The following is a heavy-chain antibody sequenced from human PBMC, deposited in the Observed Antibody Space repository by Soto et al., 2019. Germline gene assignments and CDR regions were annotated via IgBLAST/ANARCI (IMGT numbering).Heavy chain of an antibody. Sequence: GGSLRLSCAASGFTFSSYAMHWVRQAPGKGLEYVSAISSNGGSTYYANSVKGRFTISRDNSKNTLYLQMGSLRAEDMAVYYCARGYDYIWGSYHSDAFDIWGQGTMVTVSS. CDR3: ARGYDYIWGSYHSDAFDI. J-gene: IGHJ3*02. D-gene: IGHD3-16*02. V-gene: IGHV3-64*01. CDR1: GFTFSSYA. CDR2: ISSNGGST.